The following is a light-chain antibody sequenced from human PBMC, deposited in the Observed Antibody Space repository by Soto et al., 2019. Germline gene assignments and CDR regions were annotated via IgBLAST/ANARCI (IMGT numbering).Light chain of an antibody. CDR2: ASS. Sequence: DIQMTQSPSSVPASVGDRVTITCRASQDILSWLAWYQQKPGEAPRLLIYASSNLQSGVPSRFSGSGSGTDFTLTISSLQPENFATYYCQQANSFPITFGPGTRLDIK. J-gene: IGKJ3*01. CDR3: QQANSFPIT. V-gene: IGKV1-12*01. CDR1: QDILSW.